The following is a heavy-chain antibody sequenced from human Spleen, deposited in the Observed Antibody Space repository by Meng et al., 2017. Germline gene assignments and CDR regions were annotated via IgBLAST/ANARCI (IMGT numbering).Heavy chain of an antibody. Sequence: SETLSLTCSVSDGSMNSYYWSWMRQPPGKGLEWIGDIHYSGSSNYNPSLKSRVTISVDTSKNHFSLKLNSVTAADTAIYYCARENVGLIRYFDWSREDESTAHYYYGMDVWGQGTAVTVSS. D-gene: IGHD3-9*01. CDR3: ARENVGLIRYFDWSREDESTAHYYYGMDV. CDR2: IHYSGSS. V-gene: IGHV4-59*01. J-gene: IGHJ6*02. CDR1: DGSMNSYY.